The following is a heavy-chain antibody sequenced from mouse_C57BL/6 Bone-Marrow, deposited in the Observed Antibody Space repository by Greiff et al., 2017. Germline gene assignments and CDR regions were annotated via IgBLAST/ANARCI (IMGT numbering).Heavy chain of an antibody. CDR2: INPSNGGT. CDR1: GYTFTSYW. Sequence: QVQLQQSGTELVKPGASVKLSCKASGYTFTSYWMHWVKQRPGQGLEWIGNINPSNGGTNYNEKFKSKATLTVDKSSSTAYMQLSSLTSEDSAVYYCSRGGMYYYGSSLWYFYVWGTGTAVTVSS. CDR3: SRGGMYYYGSSLWYFYV. V-gene: IGHV1-53*01. J-gene: IGHJ1*03. D-gene: IGHD1-1*01.